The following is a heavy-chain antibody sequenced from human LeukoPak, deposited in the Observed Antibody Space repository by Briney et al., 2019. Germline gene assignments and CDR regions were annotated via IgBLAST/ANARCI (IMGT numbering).Heavy chain of an antibody. CDR1: GSIFTSYW. CDR3: ARLGIVGATNWFDP. D-gene: IGHD1-26*01. Sequence: GGSLEISCKGSGSIFTSYWIGWVRQLPGKGREWMGIIYPGDSDTRYSPSFQGQVTISADKSISTAYLQWSSLKASDTAMYYCARLGIVGATNWFDPWGQGTLVTVSS. V-gene: IGHV5-51*01. CDR2: IYPGDSDT. J-gene: IGHJ5*02.